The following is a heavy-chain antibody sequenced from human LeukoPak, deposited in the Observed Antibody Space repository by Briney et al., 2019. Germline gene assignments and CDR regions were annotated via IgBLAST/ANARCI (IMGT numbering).Heavy chain of an antibody. CDR2: IYYSGST. CDR3: ARSSALGTVDY. Sequence: SETLSLTCTVSGGSISDHYWIWVRQPPGKGLEYIGYIYYSGSTNSNPSLKSRVTMSVDTPKKQFSLNLRSVTAADTAVYYCARSSALGTVDYWGQGTLVTVSS. CDR1: GGSISDHY. J-gene: IGHJ4*02. V-gene: IGHV4-59*11.